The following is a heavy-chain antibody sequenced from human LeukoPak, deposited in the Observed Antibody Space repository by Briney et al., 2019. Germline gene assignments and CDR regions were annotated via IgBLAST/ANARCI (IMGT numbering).Heavy chain of an antibody. CDR3: ARDWYYYYDSSGLDY. J-gene: IGHJ4*02. D-gene: IGHD3-22*01. CDR2: ISAYNGNT. CDR1: GYTFTSYG. Sequence: ASVKVSCKASGYTFTSYGISWVRQAPGQGLEWMGWISAYNGNTNYAQKLQGRVTMTTDTSTSTAYMKLRSLRSDDTAVYYCARDWYYYYDSSGLDYWGQGTLVTVSS. V-gene: IGHV1-18*01.